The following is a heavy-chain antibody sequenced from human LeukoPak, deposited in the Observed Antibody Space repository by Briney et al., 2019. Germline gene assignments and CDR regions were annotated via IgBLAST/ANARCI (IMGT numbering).Heavy chain of an antibody. D-gene: IGHD6-19*01. CDR1: GFTFSSYA. CDR3: AKRGPAGAGKSPDYFDY. Sequence: GGSLRLSCAASGFTFSSYAMSWVRQAPGQGLEWVSAISDSDGSTNYAGSVKGRFAISRDNSKNTLYLQMNSLRAEDTAVYYCAKRGPAGAGKSPDYFDYWGQGTLVTVSS. V-gene: IGHV3-23*01. CDR2: ISDSDGST. J-gene: IGHJ4*02.